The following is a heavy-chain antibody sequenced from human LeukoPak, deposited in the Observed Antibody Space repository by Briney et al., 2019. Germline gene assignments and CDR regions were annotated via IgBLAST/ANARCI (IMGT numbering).Heavy chain of an antibody. Sequence: VASVKVSCKASGYTFTGYYMHWVRQAPGQGLEWMGWINPNSGGTNYAQKFQGRVTMTRDTSISTAYMELSRLRSDDTAVYYCAREMGGYCSSTSCHTGVDYWGQGTLVTVSS. V-gene: IGHV1-2*02. CDR3: AREMGGYCSSTSCHTGVDY. CDR1: GYTFTGYY. D-gene: IGHD2-2*02. CDR2: INPNSGGT. J-gene: IGHJ4*02.